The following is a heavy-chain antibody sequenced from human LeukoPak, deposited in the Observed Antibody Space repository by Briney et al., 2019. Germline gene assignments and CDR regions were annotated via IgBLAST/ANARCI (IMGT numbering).Heavy chain of an antibody. Sequence: GGSLRLSCAASGFTVNNKYMTWVRQAPGKGLAWVSLIYNDGRTYYADSVKGRFTISRDNPKNTLYLQMNSLRAEDTAVYFCARGSWRFDYGDSGFDPWGQGTLVTVSS. V-gene: IGHV3-66*02. J-gene: IGHJ5*02. CDR1: GFTVNNKY. CDR2: IYNDGRT. D-gene: IGHD4-17*01. CDR3: ARGSWRFDYGDSGFDP.